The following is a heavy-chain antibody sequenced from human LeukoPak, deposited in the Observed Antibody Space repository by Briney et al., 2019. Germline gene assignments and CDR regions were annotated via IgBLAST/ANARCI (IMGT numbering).Heavy chain of an antibody. J-gene: IGHJ5*02. D-gene: IGHD3-3*01. CDR3: ARDRNPIFGVVTGFDP. CDR1: GGSISSYY. V-gene: IGHV4-4*07. Sequence: SETLSLTCTVSGGSISSYYWSWIRQLAGKGLEWIGRIYTSGSTNYNPSLKSRVTMSVDTSKNQFSLKLSSVTAADTAVYYCARDRNPIFGVVTGFDPWGQGTLVTVSS. CDR2: IYTSGST.